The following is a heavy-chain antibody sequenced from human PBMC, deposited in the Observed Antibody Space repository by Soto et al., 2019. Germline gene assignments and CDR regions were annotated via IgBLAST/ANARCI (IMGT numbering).Heavy chain of an antibody. CDR2: ISSSSSTI. J-gene: IGHJ4*02. CDR1: GFTFSSYS. D-gene: IGHD1-26*01. V-gene: IGHV3-48*01. CDR3: ARFAVGATFDY. Sequence: EVPLVESGGGLVQPGGSLRLSCAASGFTFSSYSMNRVRLAPGKGLEWVSYISSSSSTIYYADSVKGRFTISRDNAKNSLYLQMNSLRAEDTAVYYCARFAVGATFDYWGQGTLVTVSS.